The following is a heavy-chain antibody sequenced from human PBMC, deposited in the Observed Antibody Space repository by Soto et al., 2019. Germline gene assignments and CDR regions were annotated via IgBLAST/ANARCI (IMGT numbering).Heavy chain of an antibody. D-gene: IGHD3-3*01. J-gene: IGHJ1*01. V-gene: IGHV4-30-2*02. CDR2: IYHSGST. Sequence: SETLSLTCAVSGGSISSGGYSWSWIRQPPGKGLEWIGYIYHSGSTYYNPSLKSRVTISRDNSQNTLYLEINSLRPEDTAVYFCANGEGGFYDYSLGYWGQGTQVTVSS. CDR3: ANGEGGFYDYSLGY. CDR1: GGSISSGGYS.